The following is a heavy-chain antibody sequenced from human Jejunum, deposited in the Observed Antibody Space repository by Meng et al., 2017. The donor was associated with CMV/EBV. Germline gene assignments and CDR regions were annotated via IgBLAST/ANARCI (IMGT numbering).Heavy chain of an antibody. CDR2: IRSDGTET. Sequence: SAFTFSHYWMTWGRQPPGKGLEWVANIRSDGTETNHVDSLKGRFTISRDNGKNALYLQMNSLRVEDTAVYYCARHADGGWYAMDVWGHGTTVTVSS. J-gene: IGHJ6*02. V-gene: IGHV3-7*02. CDR3: ARHADGGWYAMDV. D-gene: IGHD2-15*01. CDR1: AFTFSHYW.